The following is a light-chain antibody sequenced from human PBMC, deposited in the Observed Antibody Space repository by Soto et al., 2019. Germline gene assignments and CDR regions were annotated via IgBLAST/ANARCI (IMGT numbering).Light chain of an antibody. V-gene: IGKV1-17*01. J-gene: IGKJ1*01. CDR1: QNINNY. Sequence: DIQMTQSPSSLSASVGDRVTITCRTSQNINNYLNWYQQKPGKAPNLLIYSTSSLQSGVPSRFSGSGSGTEFTLTISSLQPEDFATYYCLQHNSYPRTFGQGTNVDVK. CDR2: STS. CDR3: LQHNSYPRT.